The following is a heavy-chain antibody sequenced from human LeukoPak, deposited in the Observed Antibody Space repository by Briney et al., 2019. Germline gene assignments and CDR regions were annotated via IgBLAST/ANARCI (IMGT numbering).Heavy chain of an antibody. CDR2: ISSSGSTI. V-gene: IGHV3-48*03. Sequence: GGSLRLSCAASGFTFSSYEMNWVRQAPGKGLEWVSYISSSGSTIYYADSVKGRFTISRDNAKNSLYLQMNSLRAEDTAVYYCARVWYYYGSGSYTPDYWGQGTLVTVSS. CDR1: GFTFSSYE. D-gene: IGHD3-10*01. J-gene: IGHJ4*02. CDR3: ARVWYYYGSGSYTPDY.